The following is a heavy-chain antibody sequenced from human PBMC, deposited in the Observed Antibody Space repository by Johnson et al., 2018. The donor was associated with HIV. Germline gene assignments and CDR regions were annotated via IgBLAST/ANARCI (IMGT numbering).Heavy chain of an antibody. CDR1: GFTFDDYG. D-gene: IGHD2-15*01. J-gene: IGHJ3*02. V-gene: IGHV3-20*03. CDR3: ARDPNSSNCSGVTCYSAAFDI. Sequence: VQLVESGGGVVRPGGSLRLPSAASGFTFDDYGLRWVRQAPGKGLAWFSGINWNGGSTGYADSVKGRFPISRDNSKNTLYLQMNSLGTEDTAVYYCARDPNSSNCSGVTCYSAAFDIWGQGTMVTVSS. CDR2: INWNGGST.